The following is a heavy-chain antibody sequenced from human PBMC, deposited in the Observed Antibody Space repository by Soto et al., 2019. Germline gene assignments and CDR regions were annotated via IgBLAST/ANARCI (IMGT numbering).Heavy chain of an antibody. CDR3: GRHANLHLAGTGFAP. V-gene: IGHV4-39*01. J-gene: IGHJ5*02. CDR1: GGSISSNYYY. CDR2: IYYSGST. D-gene: IGHD3-16*01. Sequence: PSETLSLTCTVSGGSISSNYYYWGWIRQPPGKGLEWIGSIYYSGSTNYNPSLRSRVTMSIDTSQEQFSLKLSSVPATDTAVFYCGRHANLHLAGTGFAPGGGGTRVTVSS.